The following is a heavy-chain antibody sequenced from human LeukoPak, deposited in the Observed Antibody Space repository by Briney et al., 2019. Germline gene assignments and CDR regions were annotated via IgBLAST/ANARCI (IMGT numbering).Heavy chain of an antibody. CDR1: GGTFSSYA. V-gene: IGHV1-69*13. CDR3: ARDKAYCGGDCSRGDAFDI. J-gene: IGHJ3*02. CDR2: IIPIFGTA. D-gene: IGHD2-21*02. Sequence: GASVKVSCKASGGTFSSYAISWVRQAPGQGLEWMGGIIPIFGTANYAQKFQGRVTITADESTSTAYMELSSLRSEDTAVYYCARDKAYCGGDCSRGDAFDIWGQGTMVTVSS.